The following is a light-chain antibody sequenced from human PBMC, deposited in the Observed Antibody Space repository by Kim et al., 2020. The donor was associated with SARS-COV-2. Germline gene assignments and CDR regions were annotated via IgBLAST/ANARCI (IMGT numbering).Light chain of an antibody. Sequence: RHNTTLICTGNSTNLGLQGTSWLQQHQGHPPKPLSFRNNNRPAGISERFSASRSGDTASLTITGLQPEDEADYYCSAWDRSLNAVVFGGGTQLTVL. CDR2: RNN. J-gene: IGLJ2*01. CDR1: STNLGLQG. V-gene: IGLV10-54*04. CDR3: SAWDRSLNAVV.